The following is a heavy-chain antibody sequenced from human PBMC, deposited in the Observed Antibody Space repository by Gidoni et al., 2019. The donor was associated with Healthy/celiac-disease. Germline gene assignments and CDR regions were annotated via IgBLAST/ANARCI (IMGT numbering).Heavy chain of an antibody. V-gene: IGHV4-59*01. CDR2: IYYSGST. CDR3: ARAGDSSIGLVDAFDI. Sequence: QVQLQESGPGLVKPSETLSLTCTVSGGSISSYYWSWIRQPPGKGLEWIGYIYYSGSTNYNPSLKSRVTISVDTSKNQFSLKLSSVTAADTAVYYCARAGDSSIGLVDAFDIWGQGTMVTVSS. D-gene: IGHD3-22*01. J-gene: IGHJ3*02. CDR1: GGSISSYY.